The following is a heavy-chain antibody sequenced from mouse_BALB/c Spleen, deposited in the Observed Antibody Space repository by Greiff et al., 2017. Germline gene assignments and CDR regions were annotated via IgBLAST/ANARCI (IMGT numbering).Heavy chain of an antibody. D-gene: IGHD2-14*01. J-gene: IGHJ4*01. V-gene: IGHV1-69*02. Sequence: QVQLKQPGAELVKPGASVKLSCKASGYTFTSYWMHWVKQRPGQGLEWIGEIDPSDSYTNYNQKFKGKATLTVDKSSSTAYMQLSSLTSEDSAVYYCAAYYRYDGDAMDYWGQGTSVTVSS. CDR1: GYTFTSYW. CDR3: AAYYRYDGDAMDY. CDR2: IDPSDSYT.